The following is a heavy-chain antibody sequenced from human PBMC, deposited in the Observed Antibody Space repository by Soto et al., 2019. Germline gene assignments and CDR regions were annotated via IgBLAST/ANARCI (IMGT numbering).Heavy chain of an antibody. J-gene: IGHJ6*02. CDR2: IDPSDSYT. CDR3: ERHTPLGMENGKDV. D-gene: IGHD1-1*01. V-gene: IGHV5-10-1*01. CDR1: GYSFTSYW. Sequence: PGESLKISCKGSGYSFTSYWISWVRQMPGKGLEWMGRIDPSDSYTNYSPSFQGHVTISADKSISTAYLQWSSLKSSDTAMYYCERHTPLGMENGKDVWDQRHTVTVSS.